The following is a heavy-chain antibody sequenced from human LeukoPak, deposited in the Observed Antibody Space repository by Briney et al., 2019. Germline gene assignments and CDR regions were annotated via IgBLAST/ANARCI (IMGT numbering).Heavy chain of an antibody. Sequence: SETLSLTCTVSGGSISSYYWRWIGQPAGKGLEWIGGIYTSGSTNYSPSLKSRLTMSVDTPKNQFSLKLSSVTAADTAVYYCARESSTSFGVVTRRDGMDVWGQGTTVTVSS. CDR1: GGSISSYY. CDR2: IYTSGST. V-gene: IGHV4-4*07. CDR3: ARESSTSFGVVTRRDGMDV. D-gene: IGHD3-3*01. J-gene: IGHJ6*02.